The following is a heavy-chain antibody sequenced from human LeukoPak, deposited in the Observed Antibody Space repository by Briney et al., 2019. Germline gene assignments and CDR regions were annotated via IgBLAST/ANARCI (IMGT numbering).Heavy chain of an antibody. J-gene: IGHJ3*02. Sequence: SETLSLTCTVSGGSISSYYWSWIRQPAGKGLEWIGRIYTTGSTNYNPSLKSRVTMSVDMSKNQFSLKLSSVTAADTAVYYCARDQSQFGRAFDIWGQGTMVTVSS. CDR1: GGSISSYY. CDR2: IYTTGST. V-gene: IGHV4-4*07. D-gene: IGHD3-10*01. CDR3: ARDQSQFGRAFDI.